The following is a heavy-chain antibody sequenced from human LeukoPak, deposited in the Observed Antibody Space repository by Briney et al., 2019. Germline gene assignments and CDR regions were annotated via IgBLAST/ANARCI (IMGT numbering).Heavy chain of an antibody. Sequence: GASVKVSCKASGYTFTGYYMHWVRQAPGQGLEWMGWINPNSGGTNYAQKFQGRVTMTRDTSISTAYMGLSRLRSDDTAVYYCAREVTSGSYIAANWFDPWGQGTLVTVSP. CDR3: AREVTSGSYIAANWFDP. V-gene: IGHV1-2*02. D-gene: IGHD1-26*01. CDR1: GYTFTGYY. CDR2: INPNSGGT. J-gene: IGHJ5*02.